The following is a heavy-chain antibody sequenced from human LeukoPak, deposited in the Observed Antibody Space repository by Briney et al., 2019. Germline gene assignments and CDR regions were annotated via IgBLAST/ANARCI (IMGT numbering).Heavy chain of an antibody. V-gene: IGHV1-69*04. D-gene: IGHD3-16*01. CDR2: IIPILDMT. CDR1: GGNFSST. CDR3: ARDGGDGGGSR. Sequence: SVKVSCKASGGNFSSTISWVRQAPGQGLEWMGRIIPILDMTRYAQKFQGRLTITADKSTSTIYMDLTSLRSDDTAVYYCARDGGDGGGSRWGQGTQVTVSS. J-gene: IGHJ4*02.